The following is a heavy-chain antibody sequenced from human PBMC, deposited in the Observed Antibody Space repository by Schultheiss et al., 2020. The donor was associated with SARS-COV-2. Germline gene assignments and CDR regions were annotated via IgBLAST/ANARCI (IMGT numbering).Heavy chain of an antibody. Sequence: SETLSLTCTVSGGSVSSGSYYWSWIRQPPGKGLEWIGYIYYSGSTNYNPSLRSRLTISDDTSKNQFSLKLSSVTAADTAVYYCARHGYGSYDKYIDFWGQGTLVTVAS. D-gene: IGHD3-10*01. J-gene: IGHJ4*02. CDR2: IYYSGST. CDR1: GGSVSSGSYY. V-gene: IGHV4-61*01. CDR3: ARHGYGSYDKYIDF.